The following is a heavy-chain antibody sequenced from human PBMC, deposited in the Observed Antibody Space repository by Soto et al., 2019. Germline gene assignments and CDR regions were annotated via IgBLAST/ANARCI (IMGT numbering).Heavy chain of an antibody. CDR2: IIPIFGTA. CDR1: GGTFSSYA. Sequence: QVQLVQSGAEVKKPGSSVKVSCKASGGTFSSYAISWVRQAPGQGLEWMGGIIPIFGTANYAQKFQGRVTITADESTSTAYRELSSLRSEDTAVYYCARSRGYYDSSGPNWFDPWGQGTLVTVSS. D-gene: IGHD3-22*01. CDR3: ARSRGYYDSSGPNWFDP. V-gene: IGHV1-69*01. J-gene: IGHJ5*02.